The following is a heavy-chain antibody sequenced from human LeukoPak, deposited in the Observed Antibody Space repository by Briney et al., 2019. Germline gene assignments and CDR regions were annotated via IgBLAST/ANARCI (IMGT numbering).Heavy chain of an antibody. CDR3: AREYGDQGTRNFDY. V-gene: IGHV4-4*07. D-gene: IGHD4-17*01. CDR2: IYPNGAI. CDR1: GASISTYF. Sequence: SETLSLTCTVSGASISTYFWTWIRQPAGKGLEWIGRIYPNGAINYNPSLKSRVTMSVDTSKNQFSLKLISVTATDTAVYYCAREYGDQGTRNFDYWGQGGLVTVSS. J-gene: IGHJ4*02.